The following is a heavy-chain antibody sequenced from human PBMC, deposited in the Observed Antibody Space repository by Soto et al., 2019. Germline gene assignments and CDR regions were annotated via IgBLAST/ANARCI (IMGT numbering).Heavy chain of an antibody. CDR3: ARDPGRYCCRGGSCYDSNFDY. CDR2: IIPIFGTA. V-gene: IGHV1-69*01. J-gene: IGHJ4*02. Sequence: QVQQVQSGAEVKKPGSSVKVSCKASGGTFSSYAISWVRQAPGQGLEWMGGIIPIFGTANYAQKFQGRVTITADQSTTTAYMELSSLRSEDTAVYYCARDPGRYCCRGGSCYDSNFDYWGQRTLVTVSS. CDR1: GGTFSSYA. D-gene: IGHD2-15*01.